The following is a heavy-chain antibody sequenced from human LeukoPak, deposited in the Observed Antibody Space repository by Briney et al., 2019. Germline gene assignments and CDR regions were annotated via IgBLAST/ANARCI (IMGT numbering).Heavy chain of an antibody. CDR2: IYYSGST. D-gene: IGHD5-18*01. CDR3: ARGMGYRYGLYYFDY. J-gene: IGHJ4*02. Sequence: KTAETLSLTCTVSGGSVSSGSYYWSWIRQPPGKGLEWIGYIYYSGSTNYNPSLKSRVTISIDTSKKQFSLNLTSVTAANPAAYYCARGMGYRYGLYYFDYWGQGTPVTVSS. V-gene: IGHV4-61*01. CDR1: GGSVSSGSYY.